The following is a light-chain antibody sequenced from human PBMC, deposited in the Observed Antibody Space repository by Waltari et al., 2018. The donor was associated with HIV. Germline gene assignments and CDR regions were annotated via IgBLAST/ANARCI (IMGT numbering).Light chain of an antibody. Sequence: VLTQSPGTLSLSPGERATLSCRASQSVSSSYLAWYQQKPGQAPRLLICGASSMATRIPDRFSGSGSRTDFTLTISKLEPEDFAVYYCQQYGSSPTWTFGQGTKVEIK. CDR2: GAS. CDR3: QQYGSSPTWT. V-gene: IGKV3-20*01. J-gene: IGKJ1*01. CDR1: QSVSSSY.